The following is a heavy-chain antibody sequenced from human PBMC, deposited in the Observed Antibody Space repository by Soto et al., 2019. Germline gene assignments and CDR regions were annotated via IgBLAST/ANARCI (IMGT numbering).Heavy chain of an antibody. CDR2: IYYSGST. Sequence: PSETLSLTCTFSVGSISSGDYYWSWIRQPPWKGLEWIGYIYYSGSTYYNPSLKSRVTISVDTSKNQFSLKLSSVTAADTAVYYCARVASPNYDFWSGSEQCWGQGTLVIVSS. V-gene: IGHV4-30-4*01. J-gene: IGHJ4*02. D-gene: IGHD3-3*01. CDR3: ARVASPNYDFWSGSEQC. CDR1: VGSISSGDYY.